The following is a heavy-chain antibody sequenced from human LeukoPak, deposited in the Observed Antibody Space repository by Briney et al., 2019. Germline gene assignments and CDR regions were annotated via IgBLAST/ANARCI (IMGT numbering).Heavy chain of an antibody. J-gene: IGHJ4*02. CDR3: TSVGFGPFYFDN. D-gene: IGHD3-10*01. CDR2: IKSKTDGGTT. Sequence: GGSLRLSCAVSEFPFSKAWMSWVRQAPGKGLEWVGRIKSKTDGGTTDYAAPVKGRFTISRDDSKNTLYLQMNSLKTEDTAVYYCTSVGFGPFYFDNWGQGTLVTVSS. V-gene: IGHV3-15*01. CDR1: EFPFSKAW.